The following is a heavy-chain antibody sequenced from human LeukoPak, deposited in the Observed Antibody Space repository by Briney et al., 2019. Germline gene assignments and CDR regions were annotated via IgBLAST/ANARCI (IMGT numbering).Heavy chain of an antibody. J-gene: IGHJ5*02. V-gene: IGHV4-61*02. CDR1: GDSISSGTYY. CDR2: IYTTGST. D-gene: IGHD3-10*01. CDR3: AREAPKGYYGSGSQGFDP. Sequence: SETLSLTCTVSGDSISSGTYYWGWIRQPAGQGLEWIGRIYTTGSTNYNPSLKSRVTISVDTSKHQFSLKLSSVTAADTAVYYCAREAPKGYYGSGSQGFDPWGQGTLVTVSS.